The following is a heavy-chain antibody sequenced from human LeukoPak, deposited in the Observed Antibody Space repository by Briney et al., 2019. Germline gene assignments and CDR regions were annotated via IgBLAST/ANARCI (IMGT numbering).Heavy chain of an antibody. CDR1: GFTFSSYA. Sequence: GGSLRLSCAASGFTFSSYAMSWVRQAPGKGLEWVSAISGSGGSTYYADSVKGRFTISRDNSKNTLYLQMNSLRAEDTAVYYCAKDRTHIVVVTAIGGYWGQGTLVTVSS. CDR2: ISGSGGST. D-gene: IGHD2-21*02. V-gene: IGHV3-23*01. J-gene: IGHJ4*02. CDR3: AKDRTHIVVVTAIGGY.